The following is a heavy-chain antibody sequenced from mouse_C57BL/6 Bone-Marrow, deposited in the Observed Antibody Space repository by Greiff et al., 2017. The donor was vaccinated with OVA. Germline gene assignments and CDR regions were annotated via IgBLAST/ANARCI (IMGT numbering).Heavy chain of an antibody. CDR1: GYTFTSYG. CDR3: AREGGNGAGPYCDY. Sequence: VQLQQSGAELARPGASVKLSCKASGYTFTSYGISWVKQSTGQGLEWIGEIYPRSGNTYYNEKLKGKGTLTADKSSSTADMELRSLTSEDSAIYFCAREGGNGAGPYCDYWGQGTALTVSA. V-gene: IGHV1-81*01. D-gene: IGHD1-1*02. CDR2: IYPRSGNT. J-gene: IGHJ2*01.